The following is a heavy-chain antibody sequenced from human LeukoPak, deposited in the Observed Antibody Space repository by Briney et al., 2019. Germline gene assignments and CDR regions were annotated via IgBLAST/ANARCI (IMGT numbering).Heavy chain of an antibody. CDR3: ARVNMGLAFDI. J-gene: IGHJ3*02. V-gene: IGHV3-53*01. D-gene: IGHD3-10*01. CDR1: GFTVSSSH. Sequence: PGGSLRLSCAASGFTVSSSHMNWVRQAPGKGLEWVSVLYSGGSTYYADSVKGRFIISRDNSKNTLYLQMNSLRAEDTAVYYCARVNMGLAFDIWGQGTMVTVSS. CDR2: LYSGGST.